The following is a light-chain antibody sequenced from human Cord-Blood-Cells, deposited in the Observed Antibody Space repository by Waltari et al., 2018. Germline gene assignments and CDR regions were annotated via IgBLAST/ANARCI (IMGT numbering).Light chain of an antibody. CDR3: AAWDDSLNGPV. Sequence: SVLTQPPSASGTPGPRVTTSCSGSRSNTGSHTVTWYPQLPGTAPKLLIYSNNQRPSGVPDRFSGSKSGTSASLAISGLQSEDEADYYCAAWDDSLNGPVFGGGTKLTVL. CDR2: SNN. J-gene: IGLJ3*02. CDR1: RSNTGSHT. V-gene: IGLV1-44*01.